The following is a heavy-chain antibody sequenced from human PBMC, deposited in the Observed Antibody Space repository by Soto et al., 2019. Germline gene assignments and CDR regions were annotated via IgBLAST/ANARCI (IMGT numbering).Heavy chain of an antibody. V-gene: IGHV3-30-3*01. CDR1: GFTFSSYA. Sequence: GGSLRLSCAASGFTFSSYAMHWVRQAPGTGLEWVAVISYEGSNKYYADSVKGRSTISRDNSKNTLYLQMNSLRTEDTAVYYCARVLGGMATVPFDYWGQGALVTVSS. CDR2: ISYEGSNK. CDR3: ARVLGGMATVPFDY. D-gene: IGHD4-4*01. J-gene: IGHJ4*02.